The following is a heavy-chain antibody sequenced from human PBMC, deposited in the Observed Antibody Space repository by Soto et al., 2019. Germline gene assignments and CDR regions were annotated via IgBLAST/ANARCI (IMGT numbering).Heavy chain of an antibody. CDR2: INPKSGGT. V-gene: IGHV1-2*04. J-gene: IGHJ6*02. CDR1: GYSFTDYH. CDR3: ARGDSTDCSNGVCSFFYNHDMDV. D-gene: IGHD2-8*01. Sequence: ASVKVSCKASGYSFTDYHIHWVRQAPGQGLELLGRINPKSGGTITAQKFQGWVTMTTDTSISTASMELTRLTSDDTAIYYCARGDSTDCSNGVCSFFYNHDMDVWG.